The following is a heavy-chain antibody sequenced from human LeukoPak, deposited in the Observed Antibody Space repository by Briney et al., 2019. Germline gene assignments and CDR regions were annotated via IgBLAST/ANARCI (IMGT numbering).Heavy chain of an antibody. V-gene: IGHV3-30-3*01. D-gene: IGHD6-19*01. Sequence: PGRSLRLSCAASGFTFSRYAMHWVRQAPGKGLEWVAVISYDGSSKYYADSVKGRFTISRDNSKNTLYLQMNSLRAEDTAVYYCARDAPSSGWPIDYWGQGTLVTVPS. J-gene: IGHJ4*02. CDR2: ISYDGSSK. CDR3: ARDAPSSGWPIDY. CDR1: GFTFSRYA.